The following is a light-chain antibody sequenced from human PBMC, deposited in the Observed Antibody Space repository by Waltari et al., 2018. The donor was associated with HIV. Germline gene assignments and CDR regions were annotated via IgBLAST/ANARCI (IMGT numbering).Light chain of an antibody. J-gene: IGLJ2*01. V-gene: IGLV10-54*04. CDR2: RDN. CDR1: SNNVGNQG. Sequence: QAGLTQPPSVSKGMRQTATLTCTGNSNNVGNQGAAWLQQHQGHPPKLLSYRDNKRPSGISEGFSASRSGNTASLTITGVQPEDEADYFCATWDISLSAVVVGGGTTLTVL. CDR3: ATWDISLSAVV.